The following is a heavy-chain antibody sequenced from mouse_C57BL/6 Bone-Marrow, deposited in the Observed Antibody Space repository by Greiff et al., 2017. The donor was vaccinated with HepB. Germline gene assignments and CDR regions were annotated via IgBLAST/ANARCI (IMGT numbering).Heavy chain of an antibody. CDR3: TTYSNSWFAY. CDR1: GFNIKDDY. V-gene: IGHV14-4*01. Sequence: EVQLMESGAELVRPGASVKLSCTASGFNIKDDYMHWVKQRPEQGLEWIGWIDPENGDTEYASKFQGKATITADTSSNTAYLQLSSLTSEDTAVYYCTTYSNSWFAYWGQGTLVTVSA. D-gene: IGHD2-5*01. CDR2: IDPENGDT. J-gene: IGHJ3*01.